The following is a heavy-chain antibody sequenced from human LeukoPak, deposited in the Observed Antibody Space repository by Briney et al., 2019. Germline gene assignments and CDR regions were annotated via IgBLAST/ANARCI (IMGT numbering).Heavy chain of an antibody. CDR2: IYYSGST. D-gene: IGHD6-19*01. CDR3: ASKLYSGGWTDY. V-gene: IGHV4-59*08. CDR1: GGSISSYY. Sequence: SETLSLTCTVSGGSISSYYWSWIRQPPGKGLEWIGYIYYSGSTNYNPSLKSRVTISVDTSKNQFSLKLSSVTAADTAVYYCASKLYSGGWTDYWGQGTLVTVSS. J-gene: IGHJ4*02.